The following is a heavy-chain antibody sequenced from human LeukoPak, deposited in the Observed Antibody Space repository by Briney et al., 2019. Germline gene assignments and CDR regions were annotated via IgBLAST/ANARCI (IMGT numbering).Heavy chain of an antibody. Sequence: SETLSLTCTVSGGSISSYYWSLIRQPPGKGLEWIGYIYYSGNTNYNPSLKSRVTISVDTSKNQFSLKLSSVTAADTAVYYCARDGITLAGTYYYGMDVWGQGTTVTVSS. CDR3: ARDGITLAGTYYYGMDV. CDR1: GGSISSYY. D-gene: IGHD6-19*01. J-gene: IGHJ6*02. CDR2: IYYSGNT. V-gene: IGHV4-59*01.